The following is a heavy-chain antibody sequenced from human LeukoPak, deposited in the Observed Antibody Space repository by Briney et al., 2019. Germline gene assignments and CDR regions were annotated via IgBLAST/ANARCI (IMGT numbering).Heavy chain of an antibody. Sequence: GRSLRLSCGASVFTFDDYGMHWVRQAPGKGLEWVSTISWNSASVGYVDSVKGRFTISRDNAKKTLYLQMNSLRPEDTALYYCAKDYGYSSSWYDYWGQGTLVTVSS. D-gene: IGHD6-13*01. CDR2: ISWNSASV. J-gene: IGHJ4*02. CDR3: AKDYGYSSSWYDY. CDR1: VFTFDDYG. V-gene: IGHV3-9*01.